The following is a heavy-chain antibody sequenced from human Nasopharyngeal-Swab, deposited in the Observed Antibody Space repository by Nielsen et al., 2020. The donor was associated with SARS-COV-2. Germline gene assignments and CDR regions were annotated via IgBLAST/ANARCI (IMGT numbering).Heavy chain of an antibody. V-gene: IGHV4-39*01. CDR2: IYYNGNT. D-gene: IGHD6-13*01. CDR3: VRSSSWYYFDY. Sequence: SQTLSLTCTVSGVSIAYSNFYWGWIRQPPGKGLEWIGTIYYNGNTYQNPSLKSRLTISVDKSKNQFSLQLSSVTAADTAVYYCVRSSSWYYFDYWAQGTQVTVSS. CDR1: GVSIAYSNFY. J-gene: IGHJ4*02.